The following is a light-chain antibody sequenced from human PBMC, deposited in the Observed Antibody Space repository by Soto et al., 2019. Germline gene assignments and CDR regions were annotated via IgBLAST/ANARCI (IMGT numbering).Light chain of an antibody. V-gene: IGLV2-11*01. J-gene: IGLJ1*01. CDR2: DVS. Sequence: QSALTQPRSVSGSPGQSVTVSCIGTSSDVGDYNSVSCYQQHPGKAPKLMIYDVSKRPSGVPDRFSGSKSGNTASLTISGLQAEDEADYYCCSYVGSYSYVFGIGTKLTVL. CDR1: SSDVGDYNS. CDR3: CSYVGSYSYV.